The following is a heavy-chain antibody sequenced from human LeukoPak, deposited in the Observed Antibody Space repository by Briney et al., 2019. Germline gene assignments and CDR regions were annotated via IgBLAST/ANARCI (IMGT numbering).Heavy chain of an antibody. D-gene: IGHD6-19*01. CDR1: GFTFTTYE. V-gene: IGHV3-48*03. CDR3: ARRSSPDYYYYYMDA. CDR2: IDNSGSVI. J-gene: IGHJ6*03. Sequence: PGGSLRLSRAASGFTFTTYEMNWVRQAPGQGLEWISYIDNSGSVIIYADSVKGRFTISRDNAKNSVDLQMNSLRAEDTAVYYCARRSSPDYYYYYMDAWGKGTTVTISS.